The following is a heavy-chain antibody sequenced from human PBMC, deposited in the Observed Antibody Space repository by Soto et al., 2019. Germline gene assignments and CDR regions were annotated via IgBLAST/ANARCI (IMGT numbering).Heavy chain of an antibody. J-gene: IGHJ3*02. CDR2: ISGSGRST. CDR1: GFTFSSYP. D-gene: IGHD6-6*01. Sequence: TGGSLRLSCAASGFTFSSYPMTWVRQAPGKGLEWVSAISGSGRSTYYADSVKGRFTISRDNSKNTLYLQMNSLGAEDTALYYCAKDVLNKPGPDAFDIWGQGTMVTVSS. V-gene: IGHV3-23*01. CDR3: AKDVLNKPGPDAFDI.